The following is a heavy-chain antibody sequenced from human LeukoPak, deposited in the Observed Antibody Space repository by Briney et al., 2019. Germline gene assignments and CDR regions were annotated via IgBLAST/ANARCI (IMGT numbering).Heavy chain of an antibody. CDR3: ANLHRGWLPHSYFDY. CDR2: ISGSGGST. V-gene: IGHV3-23*01. D-gene: IGHD3-22*01. CDR1: GFTFSSYA. J-gene: IGHJ4*02. Sequence: QTGGSLRLSCAASGFTFSSYAMSWVRQAPGKGLEWVSAISGSGGSTYYADSVKGRFTISRDNSKNTLYLQMNSLRAEDTAVYYCANLHRGWLPHSYFDYWGQGTLVTVSS.